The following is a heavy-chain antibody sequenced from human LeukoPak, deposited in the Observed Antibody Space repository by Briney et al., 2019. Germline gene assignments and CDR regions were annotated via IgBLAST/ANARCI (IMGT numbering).Heavy chain of an antibody. D-gene: IGHD6-13*01. CDR2: IYYSGST. V-gene: IGHV4-61*08. J-gene: IGHJ5*02. CDR1: GGSVSSGDYY. CDR3: ARGAYSSSWYWFDP. Sequence: PSETLSLTCTVSGGSVSSGDYYWGWIRQPPGKGLEWIGSIYYSGSTNYNPSLKSRVTISVDTSKNQFSLKLSSVTAADTAVYYCARGAYSSSWYWFDPWGQGTLVTVSS.